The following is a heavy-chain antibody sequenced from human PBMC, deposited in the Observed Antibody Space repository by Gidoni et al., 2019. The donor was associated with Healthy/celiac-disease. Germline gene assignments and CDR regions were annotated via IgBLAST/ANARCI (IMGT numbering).Heavy chain of an antibody. V-gene: IGHV4-34*01. CDR3: ARGRVWSGYYRSYYYYMDV. CDR2: INHSGST. Sequence: QVQLQQWGAGLLKPSETLSLTCAVYGGSFSGYYWSWIRQPPGTGLEWIGEINHSGSTNYNPSLKSRVTISVDTSKNQFSLKLSSVTAADTAVYYCARGRVWSGYYRSYYYYMDVWGKGTTVTVSS. D-gene: IGHD3-3*01. CDR1: GGSFSGYY. J-gene: IGHJ6*03.